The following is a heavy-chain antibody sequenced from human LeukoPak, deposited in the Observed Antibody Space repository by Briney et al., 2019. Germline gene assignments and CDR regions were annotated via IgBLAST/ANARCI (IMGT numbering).Heavy chain of an antibody. CDR2: ISYDGSNK. J-gene: IGHJ4*02. CDR3: AKLAVAGTDY. V-gene: IGHV3-30*18. Sequence: GGSLRLSCAASGFTFSSHGMHWVRRAPGKGLEWVAVISYDGSNKYYADSVKGRFTISRDNSKNTLYLQMNSLRAEDTAVYYCAKLAVAGTDYWGQGTLVTVSS. CDR1: GFTFSSHG. D-gene: IGHD6-19*01.